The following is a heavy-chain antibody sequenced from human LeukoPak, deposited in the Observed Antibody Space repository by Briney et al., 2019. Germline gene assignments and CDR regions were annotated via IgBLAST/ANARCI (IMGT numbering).Heavy chain of an antibody. J-gene: IGHJ4*02. CDR3: ARQRYSSSWYGDDY. V-gene: IGHV4-31*03. CDR1: GGSISSGGYY. CDR2: IYYSGST. D-gene: IGHD6-13*01. Sequence: PSETLSLTCTVSGGSISSGGYYWSWIRQHPGKGLEWIGYIYYSGSTYYNPSLKSRVTISVDTSKNQFSLKLSSVTAADTAVYYCARQRYSSSWYGDDYWGQGTLVTVSS.